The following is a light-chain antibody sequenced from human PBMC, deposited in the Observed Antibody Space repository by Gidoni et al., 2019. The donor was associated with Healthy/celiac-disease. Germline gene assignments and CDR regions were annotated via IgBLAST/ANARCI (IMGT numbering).Light chain of an antibody. Sequence: EIVMTQSPATLSVSPGERATLSCRASQSVSSNLAWYQQKPGQALRLLINGASTRATGIPARFSGSGSGTEFTLTISSLQSEDFAVYYCQQYNNWPPGVTFGQXTKLEIK. CDR1: QSVSSN. J-gene: IGKJ2*01. CDR3: QQYNNWPPGVT. CDR2: GAS. V-gene: IGKV3-15*01.